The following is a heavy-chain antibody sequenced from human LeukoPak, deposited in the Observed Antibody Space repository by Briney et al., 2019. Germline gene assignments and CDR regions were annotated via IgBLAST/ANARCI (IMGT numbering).Heavy chain of an antibody. D-gene: IGHD6-13*01. J-gene: IGHJ4*02. CDR3: ARDLSESVAGTGFDY. V-gene: IGHV3-7*01. CDR2: IKKDGSEK. CDR1: GFSFSDYL. Sequence: GGSLRLSCVVSGFSFSDYLMSWVRQAPGKGLEWVANIKKDGSEKYYVDSVKGRFTISRDNAKNSLYLQMDSLRAEDTAVYYCARDLSESVAGTGFDYWGQGTLVTVSS.